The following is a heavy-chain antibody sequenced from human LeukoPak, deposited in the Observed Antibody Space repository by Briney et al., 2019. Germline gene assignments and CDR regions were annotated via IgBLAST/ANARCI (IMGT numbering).Heavy chain of an antibody. CDR1: GDAMSSNNYY. Sequence: SETLSLTCSVSGDAMSSNNYYWGWIRQPPGKGLKWIGSIYSSGDTYYKSSLKSRVTISVDTSKKQFSLRLSYLTAADTAVYYCARGAWRVNWFDPWGLGTLVTVSS. V-gene: IGHV4-39*01. CDR3: ARGAWRVNWFDP. CDR2: IYSSGDT. D-gene: IGHD1-1*01. J-gene: IGHJ5*02.